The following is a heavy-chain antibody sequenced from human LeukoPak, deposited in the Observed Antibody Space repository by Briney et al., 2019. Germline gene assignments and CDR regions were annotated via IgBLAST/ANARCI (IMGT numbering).Heavy chain of an antibody. Sequence: GGSLRLSCAASGFTLSAHGMHWVRQAPGKGLEWLTVIWYDGNTKYYSDSVKGRFTISRDSSKNTLYLEMNSLRAEDTAVYYCARDEVITFRLFDHWGQGTLVTVSS. V-gene: IGHV3-33*01. CDR2: IWYDGNTK. D-gene: IGHD1-14*01. CDR1: GFTLSAHG. CDR3: ARDEVITFRLFDH. J-gene: IGHJ4*02.